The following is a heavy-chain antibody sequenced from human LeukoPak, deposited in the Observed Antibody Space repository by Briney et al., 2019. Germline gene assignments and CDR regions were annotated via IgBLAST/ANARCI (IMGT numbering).Heavy chain of an antibody. J-gene: IGHJ4*02. CDR1: GGSISSGGYY. Sequence: SETLSLTCTVSGGSISSGGYYWGWIRQPPGKGLEWIANIYYSGTTYDNSSLKSRVTISLDTSKNQFSLKLSSVTAADTAVYYCASTGYSYGPFDYWGQGTLVTVSS. CDR3: ASTGYSYGPFDY. D-gene: IGHD5-18*01. V-gene: IGHV4-39*07. CDR2: IYYSGTT.